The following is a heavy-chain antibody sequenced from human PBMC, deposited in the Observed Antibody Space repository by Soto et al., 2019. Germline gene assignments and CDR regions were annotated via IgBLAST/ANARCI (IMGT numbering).Heavy chain of an antibody. V-gene: IGHV3-21*01. CDR2: ISSSSSYI. J-gene: IGHJ6*02. CDR3: AREELLYGMDV. Sequence: GGSLRLSCVASGFTFSSYSMNWVRQAPGKGLEWVSSISSSSSYIYYADSVKGRFTISRDNAKNSLYLQMNSLRAEDTAVYYCAREELLYGMDVWGQGTTVTVSS. D-gene: IGHD3-10*01. CDR1: GFTFSSYS.